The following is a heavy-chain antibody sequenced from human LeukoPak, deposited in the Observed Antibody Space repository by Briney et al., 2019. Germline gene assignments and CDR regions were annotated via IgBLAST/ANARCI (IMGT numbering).Heavy chain of an antibody. D-gene: IGHD1-26*01. V-gene: IGHV5-51*01. J-gene: IGHJ4*02. Sequence: GESLKISCKGSGYSFTSYWIGWVRQMLGKGLEWMGIVYPGGSDTRYSPSFQGQVTISADKSISTAYLQWSSLKASDTAMYYYARQAPYSGSYEPYFDYWGQGTLVTVSS. CDR3: ARQAPYSGSYEPYFDY. CDR1: GYSFTSYW. CDR2: VYPGGSDT.